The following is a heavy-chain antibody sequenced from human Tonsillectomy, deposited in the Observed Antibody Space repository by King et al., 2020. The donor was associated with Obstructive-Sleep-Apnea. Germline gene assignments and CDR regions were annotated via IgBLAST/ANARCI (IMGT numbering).Heavy chain of an antibody. Sequence: VQLVESGGGVVQPGRSLRLSCAASGFTFSTYSMHWVRQAPGKGLEWVAVIVYDGNNYYYAVSGKGRFTISRDNSKNTLFLQMNSLRSDDTAVYYCAREDRVGATYFLDYWGQGTLVTVSS. CDR2: IVYDGNNY. V-gene: IGHV3-30-3*01. CDR1: GFTFSTYS. CDR3: AREDRVGATYFLDY. J-gene: IGHJ4*02. D-gene: IGHD1-26*01.